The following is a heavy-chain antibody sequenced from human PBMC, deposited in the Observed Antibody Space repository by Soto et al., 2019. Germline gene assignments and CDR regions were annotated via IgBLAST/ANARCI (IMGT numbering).Heavy chain of an antibody. V-gene: IGHV3-43*01. CDR3: AKDNRLGGYSYGLFDY. Sequence: GGSLRLSCAASGFTFDDYTMHWVRQAPGKGLEWVSLISWDGGSTYYAGSVKGRLTISGDNSKNSLYLQMNSLRTEDTALYYCAKDNRLGGYSYGLFDYWGQGTLVTVSS. J-gene: IGHJ4*02. D-gene: IGHD5-18*01. CDR1: GFTFDDYT. CDR2: ISWDGGST.